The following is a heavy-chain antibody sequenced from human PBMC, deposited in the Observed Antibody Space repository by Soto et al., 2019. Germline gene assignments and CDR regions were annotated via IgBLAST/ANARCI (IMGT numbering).Heavy chain of an antibody. CDR2: IYYSGST. Sequence: SETLSLTCTVSGGSISSSSYYWGWIRQPPGKGLEWIGSIYYSGSTYYNPSLKSRVTISVDTSKNQFSLELSSVTAADTAVYYCARRYYGSGSYYPLPYYYYYGMDVWGQGTTVTVSS. V-gene: IGHV4-39*01. D-gene: IGHD3-10*01. J-gene: IGHJ6*02. CDR3: ARRYYGSGSYYPLPYYYYYGMDV. CDR1: GGSISSSSYY.